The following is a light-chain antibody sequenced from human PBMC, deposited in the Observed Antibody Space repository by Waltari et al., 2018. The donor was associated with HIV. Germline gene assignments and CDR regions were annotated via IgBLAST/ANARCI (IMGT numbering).Light chain of an antibody. CDR3: QSYDSSLSGSEVV. CDR1: SSNIGAGYD. CDR2: CTS. V-gene: IGLV1-40*01. Sequence: QSVLTQPPSVSGAPGQRVTISCTGSSSNIGAGYDVHWYQQLPGTAPKILIYCTSNRPSGVPDRFSGSKSGTSASLAITGLQAEDEADYYCQSYDSSLSGSEVVFGGGTKLTVL. J-gene: IGLJ2*01.